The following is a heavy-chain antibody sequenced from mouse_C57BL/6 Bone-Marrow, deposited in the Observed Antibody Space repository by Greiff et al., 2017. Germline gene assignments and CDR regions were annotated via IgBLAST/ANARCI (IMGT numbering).Heavy chain of an antibody. J-gene: IGHJ2*01. Sequence: QVQLQQSGAELVKPGASVKMSCKASGYTFTTYPIEWMKQNHGKSLEWIGNFHPYNDDTKYNEKFKGKATLTVDKSYSTVYLELSRLTSDDSAVYYCARLNWDVCYFDYWGQGTTLTVSS. D-gene: IGHD4-1*01. CDR2: FHPYNDDT. CDR1: GYTFTTYP. CDR3: ARLNWDVCYFDY. V-gene: IGHV1-47*01.